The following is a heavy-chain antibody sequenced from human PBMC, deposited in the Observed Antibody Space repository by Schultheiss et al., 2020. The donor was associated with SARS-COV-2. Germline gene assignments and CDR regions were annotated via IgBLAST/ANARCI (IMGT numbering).Heavy chain of an antibody. D-gene: IGHD1-26*01. Sequence: GSLRLSCAVSGFTFSYFSMNWVRQAPGKGLEWVASISGNSRYIYYADSVRGRATISRDNAKNSLYLQLNSLRVEDTALYYCATGWDSDNLVFDYWGQGTRVTVSS. J-gene: IGHJ4*02. CDR3: ATGWDSDNLVFDY. CDR1: GFTFSYFS. V-gene: IGHV3-21*04. CDR2: ISGNSRYI.